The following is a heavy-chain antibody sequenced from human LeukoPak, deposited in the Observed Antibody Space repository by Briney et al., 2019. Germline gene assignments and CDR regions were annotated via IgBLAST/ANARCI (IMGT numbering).Heavy chain of an antibody. V-gene: IGHV3-48*01. Sequence: GGSLRLSCAASGFIFSSYSMNWVRQAPGKGLEWVSYISAKSGAMYYADSVQGRFTITRDNAKNSLYLQMNSLRVEDTAVCYCAARNYGDRFNSWGQGTLVTVSS. CDR2: ISAKSGAM. CDR1: GFIFSSYS. CDR3: AARNYGDRFNS. J-gene: IGHJ5*02. D-gene: IGHD4-17*01.